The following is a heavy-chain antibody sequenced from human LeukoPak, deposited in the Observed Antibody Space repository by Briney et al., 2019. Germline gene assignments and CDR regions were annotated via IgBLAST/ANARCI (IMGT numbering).Heavy chain of an antibody. Sequence: ASVKVSCKASGYSFTNYDINWVRQATGQGLEWMGWMNPKGGDTGYSQKFQGRVFITRDTSINTAYMELSSLGSDDTAVYYCATDPRGSGYYAFDIWGQGTMVTVSS. V-gene: IGHV1-8*03. CDR3: ATDPRGSGYYAFDI. CDR2: MNPKGGDT. CDR1: GYSFTNYD. J-gene: IGHJ3*02. D-gene: IGHD3-22*01.